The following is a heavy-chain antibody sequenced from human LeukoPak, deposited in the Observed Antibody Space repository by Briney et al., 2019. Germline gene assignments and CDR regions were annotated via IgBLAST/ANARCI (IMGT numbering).Heavy chain of an antibody. CDR3: AKRAGFSSGWYLFDY. J-gene: IGHJ4*02. CDR1: GFTFSSYA. Sequence: GGSLRLSCAASGFTFSSYAMHWVRQAPGKGLEWVAVISYDGSNKDYADSVKGRFTISRDNSKNTLYLQMNSLRAEDTAVYYCAKRAGFSSGWYLFDYWGQGTLVTVSS. D-gene: IGHD6-13*01. V-gene: IGHV3-30*04. CDR2: ISYDGSNK.